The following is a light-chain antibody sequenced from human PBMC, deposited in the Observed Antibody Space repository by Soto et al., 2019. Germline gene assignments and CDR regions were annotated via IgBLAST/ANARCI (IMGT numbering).Light chain of an antibody. V-gene: IGKV3-20*01. CDR3: QQYGRSPFT. Sequence: EIVLTQSPGTLSLSPGERATLSCRASQSVSSNHLAWYQQRPGQAPRVVIYGASTRATGIPESFSGSGSGTDFTLTISRLEPEDFAVYYCQQYGRSPFTFGPGTKVDIK. CDR2: GAS. CDR1: QSVSSNH. J-gene: IGKJ3*01.